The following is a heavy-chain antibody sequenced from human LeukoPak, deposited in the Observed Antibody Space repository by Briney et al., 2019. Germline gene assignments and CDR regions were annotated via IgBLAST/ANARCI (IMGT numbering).Heavy chain of an antibody. CDR1: GFTFSSYA. V-gene: IGHV3-23*01. CDR2: ISGSGGST. J-gene: IGHJ4*02. CDR3: AKSGEYDFWSGYFGY. D-gene: IGHD3-3*01. Sequence: GGSLRPSCAASGFTFSSYAMSWVRQAPGKGLEWVSAISGSGGSTYYADSVKGRFTISRDNSKNTLYLQMNSLRAEDTAVYYCAKSGEYDFWSGYFGYWGQGTLVTVSS.